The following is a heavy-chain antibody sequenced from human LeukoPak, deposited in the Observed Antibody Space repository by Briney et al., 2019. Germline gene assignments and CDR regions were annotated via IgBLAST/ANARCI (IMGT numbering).Heavy chain of an antibody. D-gene: IGHD5-18*01. CDR3: AKQGIYSYDIYPASSLYYFDY. V-gene: IGHV3-23*01. J-gene: IGHJ4*02. CDR2: INDSGDNP. CDR1: GFTFGSYA. Sequence: PGGSLRLSCAASGFTFGSYAMSWVRQAPGKGLEWVSSINDSGDNPYDADSVKGRFTISRDNSKNTLYLQMDSLRAEDTALYYCAKQGIYSYDIYPASSLYYFDYWGQGTLVTVSS.